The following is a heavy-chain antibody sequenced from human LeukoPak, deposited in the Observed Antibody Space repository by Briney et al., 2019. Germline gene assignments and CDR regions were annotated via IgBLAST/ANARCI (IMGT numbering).Heavy chain of an antibody. CDR1: GGTFSSYA. Sequence: SVKVSCKASGGTFSSYAISWVRQAPGQGLEWMGGIIPIFGTANYAQKFQGRVTITADESTSTAYMELSSLRSEDTAVYYCCTSTAAAGTPEDYWGQGTLVTVSS. J-gene: IGHJ4*02. CDR2: IIPIFGTA. D-gene: IGHD6-13*01. CDR3: CTSTAAAGTPEDY. V-gene: IGHV1-69*13.